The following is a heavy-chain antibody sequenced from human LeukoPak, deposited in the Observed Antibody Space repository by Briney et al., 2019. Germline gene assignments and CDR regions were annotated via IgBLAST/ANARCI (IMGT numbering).Heavy chain of an antibody. V-gene: IGHV4-34*01. CDR3: ARVGDCSSTSCLSWFDY. CDR2: INHSGST. Sequence: PSETLSLTCAVYGGSFSGYYWSWLRQPPGKGLEWIGEINHSGSTNYNPSLKSRVTISVDTSKNQFSLKLSSVTAADTAVYYCARVGDCSSTSCLSWFDYWGQGTLVIVSS. CDR1: GGSFSGYY. J-gene: IGHJ4*02. D-gene: IGHD2-2*01.